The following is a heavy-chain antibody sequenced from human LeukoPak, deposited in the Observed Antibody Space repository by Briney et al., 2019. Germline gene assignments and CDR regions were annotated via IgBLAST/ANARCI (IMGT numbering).Heavy chain of an antibody. CDR1: GFTFNNYA. Sequence: PGGSLRLSCAASGFTFNNYAMYWVRQAPGKGLEWVSGIFGSGGSAHYADSVKGRFIICRDNSKNTVYLQMNSLRAEDTALYYCAKTTIGYSSGRYPGWPVDYWGQGTLVTVSS. J-gene: IGHJ4*02. D-gene: IGHD6-19*01. CDR3: AKTTIGYSSGRYPGWPVDY. CDR2: IFGSGGSA. V-gene: IGHV3-23*01.